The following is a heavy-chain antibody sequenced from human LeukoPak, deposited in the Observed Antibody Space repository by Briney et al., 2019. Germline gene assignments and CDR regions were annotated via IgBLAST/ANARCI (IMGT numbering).Heavy chain of an antibody. J-gene: IGHJ4*02. D-gene: IGHD7-27*01. CDR2: ISSSSTYI. V-gene: IGHV3-21*04. CDR3: AREANWASD. CDR1: GFTFSAYT. Sequence: GGSLRLSCVASGFTFSAYTMNWVRQAPGKGLEWVSLISSSSTYISYADSVKGRFTISRDNAKNTLYLEMNNLRAEDTAVYYCAREANWASDWGQGTQVTVSS.